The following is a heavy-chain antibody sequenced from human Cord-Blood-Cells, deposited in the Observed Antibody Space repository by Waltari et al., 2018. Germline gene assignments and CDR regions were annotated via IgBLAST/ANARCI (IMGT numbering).Heavy chain of an antibody. CDR2: ISYDGSNK. V-gene: IGHV3-30*04. D-gene: IGHD3-22*01. J-gene: IGHJ3*02. CDR3: ARAHYYDSSGYAFDI. CDR1: GVTFSSYV. Sequence: QVQLVECGGGVVQPGRSLRLSCAASGVTFSSYVRHWVRQAPGKGLEWVAVISYDGSNKYYADSVKGRFTISRDNSKNTLYLQMNSLRAEDTAVYYCARAHYYDSSGYAFDIWGQGTMVTVSS.